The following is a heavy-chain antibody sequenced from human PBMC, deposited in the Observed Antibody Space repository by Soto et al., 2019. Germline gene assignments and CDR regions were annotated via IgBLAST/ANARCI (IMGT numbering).Heavy chain of an antibody. CDR2: ISSSGSTI. D-gene: IGHD2-21*02. CDR3: AKDRFSDHGAFDI. CDR1: GFTFSSYS. J-gene: IGHJ3*02. Sequence: GGSLRLSCAASGFTFSSYSMHWVRQAPGKGLEWVSYISSSGSTIYYADSVKGRFTISRDDAKNSLYLQMNSLRDEDTAVYYCAKDRFSDHGAFDIWGQGTMVTVSS. V-gene: IGHV3-48*02.